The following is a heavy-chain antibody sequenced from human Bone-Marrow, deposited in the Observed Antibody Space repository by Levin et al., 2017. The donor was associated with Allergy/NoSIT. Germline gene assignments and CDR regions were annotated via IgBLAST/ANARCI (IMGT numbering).Heavy chain of an antibody. CDR1: GFTSSSYA. V-gene: IGHV3-23*01. J-gene: IGHJ2*01. D-gene: IGHD6-19*01. CDR3: AKDHSSGWTRNFYYFDL. Sequence: PGGSLRLSCVASGFTSSSYAMSWVRQAPGKGLDWVSGISGSTDATFYADSVKGRFTISRDTSKNTVYLQMNSLRADDTAKYYCAKDHSSGWTRNFYYFDLWGRGTLVTVSS. CDR2: ISGSTDAT.